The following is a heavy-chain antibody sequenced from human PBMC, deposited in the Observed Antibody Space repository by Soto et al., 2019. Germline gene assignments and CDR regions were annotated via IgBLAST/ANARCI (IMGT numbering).Heavy chain of an antibody. CDR1: GDSVSSNRAA. CDR3: ARATDFSHWNYGPSFDY. D-gene: IGHD1-7*01. Sequence: SQTLSLTCAISGDSVSSNRAAWNWIRQSPSRGLEWLGRTYYRSKWYNDYAVSVKSRITINPDTSKNQFSLQLNSVTPEDTAVYYCARATDFSHWNYGPSFDYWGQGTLVTVSS. CDR2: TYYRSKWYN. V-gene: IGHV6-1*01. J-gene: IGHJ4*02.